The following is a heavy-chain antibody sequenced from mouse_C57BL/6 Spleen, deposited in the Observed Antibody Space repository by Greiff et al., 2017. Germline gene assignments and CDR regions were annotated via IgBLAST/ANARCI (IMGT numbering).Heavy chain of an antibody. CDR2: IYPGDGDT. J-gene: IGHJ2*01. CDR3: ARFPLYDYFDY. V-gene: IGHV1-80*01. Sequence: VKLQQSGAELVKPGASVKISCKASGYAFSSYWMNWVKQRPGKGLEWIGQIYPGDGDTNYNGKFKGKATLTADKSSSTAYMQLSSLTSEDSAVYFCARFPLYDYFDYGGQGTTLTVSS. CDR1: GYAFSSYW. D-gene: IGHD2-3*01.